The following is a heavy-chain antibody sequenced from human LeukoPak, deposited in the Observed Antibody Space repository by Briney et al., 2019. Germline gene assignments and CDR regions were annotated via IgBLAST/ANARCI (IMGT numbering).Heavy chain of an antibody. CDR2: ISGSGGST. V-gene: IGHV3-23*01. D-gene: IGHD3-22*01. J-gene: IGHJ4*02. CDR1: RFTFSSFA. Sequence: PGGSLTLSCAASRFTFSSFAMSWLRQAPGKGREWVSDISGSGGSTYYADSVKGRFTISRDNSKNTLYLQMNSLRAEDTAVYYCAKDNYYDSSGYYTSWYYFDYWGQGTLVTVSS. CDR3: AKDNYYDSSGYYTSWYYFDY.